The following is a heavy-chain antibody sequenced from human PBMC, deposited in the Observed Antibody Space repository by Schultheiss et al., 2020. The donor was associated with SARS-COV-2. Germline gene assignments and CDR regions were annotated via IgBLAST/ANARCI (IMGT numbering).Heavy chain of an antibody. CDR1: GGSISSSSYY. D-gene: IGHD3-16*01. J-gene: IGHJ5*02. CDR3: ARGGHPLSNWFDP. CDR2: IYYSGST. V-gene: IGHV4-39*07. Sequence: SETLSLTCTVSGGSISSSSYYWGWIRQPPGKGLEWIGSIYYSGSTYYNPSLKSRVTISVDTSKNQFSLRLNSVTTADTAVYYCARGGHPLSNWFDPWGQGTLVTVSS.